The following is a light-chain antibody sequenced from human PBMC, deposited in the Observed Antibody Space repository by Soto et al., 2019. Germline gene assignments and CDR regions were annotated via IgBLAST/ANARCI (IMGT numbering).Light chain of an antibody. V-gene: IGLV2-14*03. J-gene: IGLJ1*01. Sequence: QSALTQPASVSGSPGQSITISCTGTSSDVGGYKYVSWYQQHPGKAPKLMIYDIRNRPSGVSNRFSGSKSGNTASLTISGLPAEEDADYYCSSYTSSSTRVFGTGTKLTVL. CDR3: SSYTSSSTRV. CDR1: SSDVGGYKY. CDR2: DIR.